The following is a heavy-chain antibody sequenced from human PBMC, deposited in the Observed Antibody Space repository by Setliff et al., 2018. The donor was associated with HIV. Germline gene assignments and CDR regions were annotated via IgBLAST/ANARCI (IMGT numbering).Heavy chain of an antibody. CDR2: IIPIFGPT. D-gene: IGHD3-22*01. J-gene: IGHJ4*02. CDR1: GGTFSSYA. Sequence: GASVKVSCKGSGGTFSSYAISWVRQAPGQGLEWMGGIIPIFGPTNYAQKFQGWITMTRDTSISTAYMELSRLRSDDTAVYYCARGMDYYDTSGYYQYYFDYWGQGTLVTVS. CDR3: ARGMDYYDTSGYYQYYFDY. V-gene: IGHV1-2*04.